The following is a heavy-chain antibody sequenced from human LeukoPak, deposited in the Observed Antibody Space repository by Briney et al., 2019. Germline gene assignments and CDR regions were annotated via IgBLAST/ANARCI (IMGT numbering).Heavy chain of an antibody. V-gene: IGHV3-74*01. CDR2: INSDGYST. Sequence: GGSLRLSCAASGFTFSRYWMHWVRQAPGKGLVWVSRINSDGYSTTYADFVKGRFTISRDNAKNTLYLQMNSLRADDTAVYYCAKQSGGSCYSSFDYWGQGTLVTVSS. D-gene: IGHD2-15*01. CDR3: AKQSGGSCYSSFDY. J-gene: IGHJ4*02. CDR1: GFTFSRYW.